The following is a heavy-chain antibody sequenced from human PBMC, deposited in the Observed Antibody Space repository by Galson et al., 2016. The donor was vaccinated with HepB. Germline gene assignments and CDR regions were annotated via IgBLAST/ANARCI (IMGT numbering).Heavy chain of an antibody. Sequence: TLSLTCTVSGAAIGSGSYFWSWIRQHPGKGLEWIGYIYYSVNTYYNPSLKSRVAISIDTSENPFSLNLRSVTAADTAVYFCASSHPRHDILTGSPSLVFDIWGQGTKVTVSS. CDR3: ASSHPRHDILTGSPSLVFDI. D-gene: IGHD3-9*01. V-gene: IGHV4-31*03. CDR1: GAAIGSGSYF. CDR2: IYYSVNT. J-gene: IGHJ3*02.